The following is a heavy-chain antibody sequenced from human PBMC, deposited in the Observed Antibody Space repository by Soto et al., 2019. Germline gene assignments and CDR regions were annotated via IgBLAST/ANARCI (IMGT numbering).Heavy chain of an antibody. Sequence: ASVKVSCKVSGYTLTELSMHWVRQAPGKGLEWMGGFDPEDGETIYAQKFQGRVTMTEDTSTDTAYMELSSLRSEDTAVYYCATDYCSSTSCYRFYFDYWGQGTLVTVSS. D-gene: IGHD2-2*01. CDR3: ATDYCSSTSCYRFYFDY. CDR1: GYTLTELS. V-gene: IGHV1-24*01. J-gene: IGHJ4*02. CDR2: FDPEDGET.